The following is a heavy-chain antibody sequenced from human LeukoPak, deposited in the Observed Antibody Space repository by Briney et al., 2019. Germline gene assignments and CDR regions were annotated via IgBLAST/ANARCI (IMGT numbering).Heavy chain of an antibody. CDR3: ARESDGVRYFDY. Sequence: GGSLRLSCAASGFXFSYYGMHWVRQAPGKGLEWVAVISYDGSKKYYADSVKGRFTISRDNSKNTVYLQMNSLRAEDKAVFFCARESDGVRYFDYWGQGTLVPVSS. J-gene: IGHJ4*02. V-gene: IGHV3-30*03. D-gene: IGHD4-17*01. CDR2: ISYDGSKK. CDR1: GFXFSYYG.